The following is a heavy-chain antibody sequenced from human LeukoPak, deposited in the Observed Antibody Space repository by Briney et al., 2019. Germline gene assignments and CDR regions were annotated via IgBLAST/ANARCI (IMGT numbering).Heavy chain of an antibody. Sequence: GGSLRLSCAASGFTFSSYGMHWVRQTPGKGLECVAFIRYDGGNQYYTDSVKGRFTISRDNSKNTLYLQMNSLRAEDTAVYYCARDTGIAVAGTPGWFDPWGQGTLVTVSS. CDR2: IRYDGGNQ. D-gene: IGHD6-19*01. J-gene: IGHJ5*02. V-gene: IGHV3-30*02. CDR3: ARDTGIAVAGTPGWFDP. CDR1: GFTFSSYG.